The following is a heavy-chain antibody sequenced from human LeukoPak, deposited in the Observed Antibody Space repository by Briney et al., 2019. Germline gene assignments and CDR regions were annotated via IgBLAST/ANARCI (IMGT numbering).Heavy chain of an antibody. V-gene: IGHV4-61*01. CDR1: GGSVSSGSYY. CDR2: IYYSGST. J-gene: IGHJ3*02. Sequence: SETLSLTCTVSGGSVSSGSYYWSWIRQPPGKGLEWIGYIYYSGSTNYNPSLKSRVTISVDTSKNQFSLKLSSVTAAATAVYYCARSTVVTLEAFDIWGQGTMVTVSS. D-gene: IGHD4-23*01. CDR3: ARSTVVTLEAFDI.